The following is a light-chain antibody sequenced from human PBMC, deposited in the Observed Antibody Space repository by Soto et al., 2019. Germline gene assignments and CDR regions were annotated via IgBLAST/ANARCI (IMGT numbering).Light chain of an antibody. J-gene: IGKJ5*01. CDR1: QSVSSN. V-gene: IGKV3-15*01. CDR2: GAS. CDR3: QQYGSSPMT. Sequence: EIVMTQSPATLSVSPGERATLSCRASQSVSSNLAWYQQKPGQAPRLLIYGASTRATGIPARFSGSGSGTEFTLTISSLQSEDFAMYYCQQYGSSPMTFGQGTRLEIK.